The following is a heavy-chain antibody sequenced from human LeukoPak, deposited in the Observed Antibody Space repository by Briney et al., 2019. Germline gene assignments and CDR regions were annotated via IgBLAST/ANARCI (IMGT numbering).Heavy chain of an antibody. Sequence: GGSLRLSCAASGFTFSNYALSWVRQAPGKGLEWVGFIRSKAYGGTTEYAASVKGRFTISRDDSKSIAYLQMNSLKTEDTAVYYCTRAGHEDLVVPAAPPNYYYYMDVWGKGTTVTISS. CDR2: IRSKAYGGTT. J-gene: IGHJ6*03. CDR3: TRAGHEDLVVPAAPPNYYYYMDV. D-gene: IGHD2-2*01. V-gene: IGHV3-49*04. CDR1: GFTFSNYA.